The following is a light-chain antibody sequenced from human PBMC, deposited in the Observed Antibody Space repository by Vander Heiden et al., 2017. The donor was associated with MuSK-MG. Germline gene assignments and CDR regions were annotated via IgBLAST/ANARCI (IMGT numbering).Light chain of an antibody. J-gene: IGKJ2*01. CDR1: QSVSIF. CDR2: DAS. Sequence: EIVLTQPPATLSLSPGVRATLSCRASQSVSIFLAWYQQRPGQADSLLIYDASNRATGIPARFSGSGCGTDFTLTISSREPEDFAVYYCQHHGNRPLYTFGQGTKVEIK. CDR3: QHHGNRPLYT. V-gene: IGKV3-11*01.